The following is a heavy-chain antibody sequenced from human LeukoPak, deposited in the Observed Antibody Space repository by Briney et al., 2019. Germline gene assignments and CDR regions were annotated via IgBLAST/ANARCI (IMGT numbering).Heavy chain of an antibody. V-gene: IGHV3-20*04. D-gene: IGHD3-22*01. J-gene: IGHJ4*02. Sequence: PGGSLRLSCAASGFTFDDHGMSWVRQAPGKGLEWVSGIKWDGGRTGYADSVKGRFTISRDNSKNTLYLQMNSLRAEDTAVYYCAKDHGMIVVGPYPGDYWGQGTLVTVSS. CDR1: GFTFDDHG. CDR2: IKWDGGRT. CDR3: AKDHGMIVVGPYPGDY.